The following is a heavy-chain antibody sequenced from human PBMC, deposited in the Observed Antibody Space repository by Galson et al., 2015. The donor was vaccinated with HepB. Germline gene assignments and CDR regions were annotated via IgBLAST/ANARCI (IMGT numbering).Heavy chain of an antibody. V-gene: IGHV3-23*01. Sequence: SLRLSCAASGFTFSSYAMSWVRQAPGKGLEWVPAISGSGGSTYYADSVKGRFTISRDNSKNTLYLQMNSLRAEDTAVYYCAKDHRYCSGGSCFHRDAFDIWAKGQWSPSLQ. CDR1: GFTFSSYA. CDR3: AKDHRYCSGGSCFHRDAFDI. CDR2: ISGSGGST. J-gene: IGHJ3*02. D-gene: IGHD2-15*01.